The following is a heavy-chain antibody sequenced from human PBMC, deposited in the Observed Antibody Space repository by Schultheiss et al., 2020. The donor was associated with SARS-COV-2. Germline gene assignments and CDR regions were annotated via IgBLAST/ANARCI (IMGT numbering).Heavy chain of an antibody. J-gene: IGHJ4*02. CDR1: GFTFSSYA. Sequence: GESLKISCAASGFTFSSYAMSWVRQAPGKGLEWVSAISGSGGSTYYADSVKGRFTISRDNSKNTLYLQMNSLRAEDTAVYYCASEGCSGGSCYSGYWGQGTLVTVSS. V-gene: IGHV3-23*01. CDR3: ASEGCSGGSCYSGY. CDR2: ISGSGGST. D-gene: IGHD2-15*01.